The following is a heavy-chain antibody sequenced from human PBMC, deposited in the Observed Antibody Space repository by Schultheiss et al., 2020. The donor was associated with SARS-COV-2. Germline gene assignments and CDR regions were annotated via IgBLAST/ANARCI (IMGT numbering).Heavy chain of an antibody. V-gene: IGHV1-69*01. CDR2: IIPIFGTA. CDR3: ARGGWSSSSYWMDYFDL. CDR1: GYTFTSYG. J-gene: IGHJ4*02. D-gene: IGHD6-13*01. Sequence: KISCKASGYTFTSYGISWVRQAPGQGLEWMGGIIPIFGTANYAQKFQGRVTITADESTSTAYMELSSLRSEDTAVYFCARGGWSSSSYWMDYFDLWGQGTLVTVSS.